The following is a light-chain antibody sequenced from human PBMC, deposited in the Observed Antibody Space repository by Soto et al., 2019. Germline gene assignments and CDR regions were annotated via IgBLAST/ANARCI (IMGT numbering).Light chain of an antibody. CDR2: EVN. V-gene: IGLV2-14*01. J-gene: IGLJ1*01. CDR3: SSHTRSSTYV. Sequence: QSALTQPASVSGSPGQSITISCTGTSSDVGAYNYVSWYQQHPVKAPKLIIYEVNNRPSGVSNRFSGSKSGNTASLTISGLQAEDVADYYCSSHTRSSTYVFGTGTKLTVL. CDR1: SSDVGAYNY.